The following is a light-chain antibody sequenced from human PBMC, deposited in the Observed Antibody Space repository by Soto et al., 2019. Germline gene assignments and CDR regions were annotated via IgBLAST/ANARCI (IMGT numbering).Light chain of an antibody. Sequence: EIVMTQSPATLSVSPGERATLSCRASQSVRNNLAWYQQKPGQAPRLLIYHASTRATGIPARFSGSGSGTEFTLTISSLQSEDFAVYYCQQYNKWPLTFGGGTMVEIK. CDR1: QSVRNN. J-gene: IGKJ4*02. CDR2: HAS. CDR3: QQYNKWPLT. V-gene: IGKV3-15*01.